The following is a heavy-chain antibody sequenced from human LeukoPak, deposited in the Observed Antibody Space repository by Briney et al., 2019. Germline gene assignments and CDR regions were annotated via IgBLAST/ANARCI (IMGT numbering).Heavy chain of an antibody. V-gene: IGHV4-4*02. CDR2: IYHSGST. CDR3: ARVVDKPSDYYYGMDV. Sequence: PSETLSLTCAVSGGSISSSNWWSWVRQPPGKGLEWIGEIYHSGSTNYNPSLKSRVTISVDKSKNQFSLKLSSVTAADTAVYYCARVVDKPSDYYYGMDVWGQGTTVTVSS. J-gene: IGHJ6*02. CDR1: GGSISSSNW. D-gene: IGHD6-6*01.